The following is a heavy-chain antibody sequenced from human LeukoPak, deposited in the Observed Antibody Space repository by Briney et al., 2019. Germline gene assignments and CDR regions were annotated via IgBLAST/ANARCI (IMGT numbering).Heavy chain of an antibody. CDR3: AKDRAQQLVLDF. J-gene: IGHJ4*02. V-gene: IGHV3-23*01. CDR1: GFTFSSYA. D-gene: IGHD6-13*01. CDR2: IIGSGSST. Sequence: GGSLRLSGAASGFTFSSYAMSWVRQAPGRGLEWVSAIIGSGSSTYYADSVKGRFTISRDNSKNTLFLQMNSLRAEDTAVYYCAKDRAQQLVLDFWGQGTLVTVSS.